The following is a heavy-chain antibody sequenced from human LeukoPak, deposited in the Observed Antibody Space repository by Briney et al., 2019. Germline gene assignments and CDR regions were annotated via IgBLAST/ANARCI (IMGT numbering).Heavy chain of an antibody. Sequence: SETLSLTCAVYGGSFSGYYWSWIRQPSGKGLEWIGEINHSGSTNYNPSLKSRVTISVDTSKNQFSLKLSSVTAADTAVYYCARGLFDYWGQGTLVTVSS. V-gene: IGHV4-34*01. CDR1: GGSFSGYY. CDR3: ARGLFDY. CDR2: INHSGST. J-gene: IGHJ4*02.